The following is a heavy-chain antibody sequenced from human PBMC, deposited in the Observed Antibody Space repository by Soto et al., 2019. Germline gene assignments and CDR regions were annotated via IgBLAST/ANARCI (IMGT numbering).Heavy chain of an antibody. J-gene: IGHJ3*02. CDR1: GGSFSGYY. V-gene: IGHV4-34*01. D-gene: IGHD4-17*01. Sequence: SETLSLTCAVYGGSFSGYYWSWIRQPPGKGLEWIGEINHSGSTNYNPSLKSRVTISVDTSKNQFSLKLSSVTAADTAVYYCARGPDKDTTTVTDAFDIRGKGTMVTVSS. CDR3: ARGPDKDTTTVTDAFDI. CDR2: INHSGST.